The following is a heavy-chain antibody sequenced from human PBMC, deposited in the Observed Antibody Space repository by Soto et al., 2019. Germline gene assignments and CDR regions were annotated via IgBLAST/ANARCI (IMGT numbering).Heavy chain of an antibody. J-gene: IGHJ4*02. CDR1: GFTFSDYY. CDR2: ISSSSSYT. V-gene: IGHV3-11*05. D-gene: IGHD3-22*01. CDR3: ARVVYYDSSFFDY. Sequence: GGSLRLSCAASGFTFSDYYMSWIRQAPGKGLEWVSYISSSSSYTNYADSVKGRFTISRDNAKNSLYLQMNSLRAEDTAVYYCARVVYYDSSFFDYWGQGTLVTVSS.